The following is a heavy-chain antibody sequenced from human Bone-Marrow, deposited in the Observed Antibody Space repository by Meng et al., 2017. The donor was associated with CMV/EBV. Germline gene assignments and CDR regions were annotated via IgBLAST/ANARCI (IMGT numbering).Heavy chain of an antibody. J-gene: IGHJ4*02. Sequence: SETLSLTCAVYGGSFSGYYWSWIRQPPGKGLEWIGEINHSGSTNYNPSLKSRVTISVDTSKNQFSLKLSSVPAADTAVYYCARGKPGYSSSWYPHFDYWGQGTLVTVSS. CDR1: GGSFSGYY. D-gene: IGHD6-13*01. V-gene: IGHV4-34*01. CDR2: INHSGST. CDR3: ARGKPGYSSSWYPHFDY.